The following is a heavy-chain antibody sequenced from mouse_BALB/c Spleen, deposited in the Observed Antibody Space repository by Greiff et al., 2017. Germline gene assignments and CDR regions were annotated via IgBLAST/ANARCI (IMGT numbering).Heavy chain of an antibody. Sequence: DVMLVESGGGLVQPGGSLRLSCATSGFTFTDYYMSWVRQPPGKALEWLGFIRNKANGYTTEYSASVKGRFTISRDNYQSILYLQMNTLRAEDSATYYCARDYYGSSYGFAYWGQGTLVTVSA. D-gene: IGHD1-1*01. V-gene: IGHV7-3*02. CDR3: ARDYYGSSYGFAY. CDR1: GFTFTDYY. J-gene: IGHJ3*01. CDR2: IRNKANGYTT.